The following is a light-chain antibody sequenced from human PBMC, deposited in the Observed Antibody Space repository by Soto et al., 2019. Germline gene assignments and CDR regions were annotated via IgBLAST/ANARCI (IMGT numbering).Light chain of an antibody. CDR1: SSDIGAGYD. Sequence: QLVLTQPPSVSGAPGQRVTISCTGSSSDIGAGYDVHWYQQLPGTTPKLLIYGNSNRPSGVPDRFSGSKSGTSASLAITGLQVEDEADYYCQSYDTRLSGSVFGGGTKLTVL. CDR3: QSYDTRLSGSV. J-gene: IGLJ2*01. CDR2: GNS. V-gene: IGLV1-40*01.